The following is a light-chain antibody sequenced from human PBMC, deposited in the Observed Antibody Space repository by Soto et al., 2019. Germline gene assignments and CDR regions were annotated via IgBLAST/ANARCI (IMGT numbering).Light chain of an antibody. CDR3: QQYGSSPWT. V-gene: IGKV3-20*01. J-gene: IGKJ1*01. Sequence: EIVLTQSPGTLSLSPGEGATLSCRASQSVSSSYLGWYQQKPGQAPRLLIYGASSRATGIPGRFSGSGSGTDFTLTISRLEPKDFAVYYCQQYGSSPWTFGQGTKVDIK. CDR1: QSVSSSY. CDR2: GAS.